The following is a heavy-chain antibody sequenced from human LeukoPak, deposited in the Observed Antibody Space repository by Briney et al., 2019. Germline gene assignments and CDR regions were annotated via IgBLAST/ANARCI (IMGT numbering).Heavy chain of an antibody. CDR1: GYTFTSYD. Sequence: GASVKVSCKASGYTFTSYDINWVRQATGQGLEWMGWMNPNSGNTGYAQKFQGRVTMTRNTSISTAYMELSSLRSEDTAVYYCARDPAIVGTRDWFDPWGQGTLVTVSS. V-gene: IGHV1-8*01. D-gene: IGHD3-16*02. CDR3: ARDPAIVGTRDWFDP. CDR2: MNPNSGNT. J-gene: IGHJ5*02.